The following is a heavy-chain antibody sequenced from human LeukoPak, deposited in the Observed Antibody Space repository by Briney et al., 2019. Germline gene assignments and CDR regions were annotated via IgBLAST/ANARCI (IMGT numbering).Heavy chain of an antibody. D-gene: IGHD2-2*01. CDR1: GGSISSSSYY. Sequence: SETLSLTCTVSGGSISSSSYYWGWIRQPPGKGLEWIGSIYYSGSTYYNPSLKSRVTISVDTSKNQFSLKLSSVTAADTAVYYCARAGYCSSTSCLPNWFDPWGQGTLVTVSS. CDR3: ARAGYCSSTSCLPNWFDP. V-gene: IGHV4-39*07. CDR2: IYYSGST. J-gene: IGHJ5*02.